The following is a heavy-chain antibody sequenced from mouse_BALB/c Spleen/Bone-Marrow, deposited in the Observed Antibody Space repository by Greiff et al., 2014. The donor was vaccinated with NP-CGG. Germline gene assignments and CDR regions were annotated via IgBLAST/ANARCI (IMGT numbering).Heavy chain of an antibody. CDR3: ARWGKLGRGYFDV. J-gene: IGHJ1*01. CDR1: GFNIKDTY. Sequence: VQLQQSGAELVKPGASVKLSCTASGFNIKDTYMHWVKQRPEQGLEWIGRIDPANGNTKYDPKFQGKATITADTSSNTVYLQLSSLTSEDTAVYYCARWGKLGRGYFDVWGAGTTVTVSS. V-gene: IGHV14-3*02. D-gene: IGHD4-1*01. CDR2: IDPANGNT.